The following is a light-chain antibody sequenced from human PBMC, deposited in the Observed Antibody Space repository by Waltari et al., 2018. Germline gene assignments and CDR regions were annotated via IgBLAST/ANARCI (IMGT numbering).Light chain of an antibody. Sequence: DIQLTQSPSSLSASVGDRVTITCRASQGISSYLAWYQQKPGKAPKLLIYKASSLQSGVPSRFSCSGSGTEFTLTISSLQPEDFAVYYCQQRNSYPRTFGQGTKVEIK. CDR3: QQRNSYPRT. CDR1: QGISSY. CDR2: KAS. J-gene: IGKJ1*01. V-gene: IGKV1-9*01.